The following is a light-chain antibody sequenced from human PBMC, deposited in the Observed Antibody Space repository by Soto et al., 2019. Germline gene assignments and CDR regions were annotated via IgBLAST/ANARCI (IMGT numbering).Light chain of an antibody. CDR3: SSYTSSSTPL. Sequence: QSALTQPASVSGSPGQSSTISCTGTSSDVGGYNYVSWYQQHPGKAAKLMMYDVSNRPSGVSNRFSGSKSGNTASLTISGLQAEDEADYNCSSYTSSSTPLFGGGTKLTVL. V-gene: IGLV2-14*01. CDR1: SSDVGGYNY. CDR2: DVS. J-gene: IGLJ3*02.